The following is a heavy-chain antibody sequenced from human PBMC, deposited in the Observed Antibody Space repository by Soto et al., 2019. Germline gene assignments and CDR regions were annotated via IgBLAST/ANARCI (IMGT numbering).Heavy chain of an antibody. D-gene: IGHD2-15*01. CDR3: AKWDIRGYVFDI. V-gene: IGHV3-23*01. CDR2: ISASGDGT. J-gene: IGHJ3*02. Sequence: GGSLRLSCAASRFIFSNYAMNWVRQAPGKGLEWVSGISASGDGTFYADSVKGRFAISRDNSKNTLYLQMNSLRAEDTAVYYCAKWDIRGYVFDIWGQGTTVTVSS. CDR1: RFIFSNYA.